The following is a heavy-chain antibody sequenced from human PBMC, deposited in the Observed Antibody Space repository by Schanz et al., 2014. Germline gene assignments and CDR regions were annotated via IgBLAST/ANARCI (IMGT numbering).Heavy chain of an antibody. CDR3: ARHHDFWSGPDGRYLDL. D-gene: IGHD3-3*01. J-gene: IGHJ4*02. V-gene: IGHV4-39*01. CDR1: GASISSTTYY. CDR2: IYYSGNT. Sequence: QLQLQESGPGLVKPSETLSLTCSVSGASISSTTYYWGWVRQPPGKGLEWIGNIYYSGNTYYNPSLGGVVPVSIDPSRTHFSLTLTSVTAADTAVYYCARHHDFWSGPDGRYLDLWGQGTLVTVSS.